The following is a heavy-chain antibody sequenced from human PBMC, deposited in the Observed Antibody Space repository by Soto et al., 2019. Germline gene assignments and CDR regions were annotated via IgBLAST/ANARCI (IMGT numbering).Heavy chain of an antibody. CDR3: AKGAKYFDL. CDR1: GFTFSSYG. D-gene: IGHD1-26*01. CDR2: ISYDGSNK. V-gene: IGHV3-30*18. Sequence: GGSLRLSCAASGFTFSSYGMHWVRQAPGKGLEWVAVISYDGSNKYYADSVKGRFTISRDNSKNTLYLQMNSLRAEDTAVYYCAKGAKYFDLWGRGALVTVSS. J-gene: IGHJ2*01.